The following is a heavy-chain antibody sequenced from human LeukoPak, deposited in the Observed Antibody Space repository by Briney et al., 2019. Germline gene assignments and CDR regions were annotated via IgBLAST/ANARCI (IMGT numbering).Heavy chain of an antibody. V-gene: IGHV4-61*02. CDR1: GGSISSGSYY. Sequence: SETLSLTCTVSGGSISSGSYYWSWIRQPAGKGLEWIGRIYTSGSTNYNPSLKSRVTISVDTSKNQFSLKLSSVTAADTAVYYCARAPISNNWNYGAEFDYWGQGTLVTVSS. J-gene: IGHJ4*02. D-gene: IGHD1-7*01. CDR3: ARAPISNNWNYGAEFDY. CDR2: IYTSGST.